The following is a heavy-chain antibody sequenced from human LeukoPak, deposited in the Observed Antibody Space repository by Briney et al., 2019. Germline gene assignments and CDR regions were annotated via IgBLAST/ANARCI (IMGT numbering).Heavy chain of an antibody. D-gene: IGHD3-3*01. Sequence: SETLSLTCTVSGGSISSYYWSWIRQPPGKGLEWIGYIYYGGSTNYNPSLKSRVTISVDTSKNQFSLKLSSVTAADTAVYYCARSQVGEAYYDFWSGPTDNYYFDYWGQGTLVTVSS. CDR1: GGSISSYY. V-gene: IGHV4-59*08. CDR3: ARSQVGEAYYDFWSGPTDNYYFDY. J-gene: IGHJ4*02. CDR2: IYYGGST.